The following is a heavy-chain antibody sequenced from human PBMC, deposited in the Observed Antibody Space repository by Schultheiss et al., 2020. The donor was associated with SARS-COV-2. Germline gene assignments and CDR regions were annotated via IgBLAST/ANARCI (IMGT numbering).Heavy chain of an antibody. Sequence: GGSLRLSCAASGFTVSSNYMSWVRQAPGKGLEWVSAISSSSSYIYYADSVKGRFTISRENAKNSLYLQMNSLRAGDTAVYYCARDRRGSLDAFDIWGQGTMVTVSS. CDR2: ISSSSSYI. D-gene: IGHD2-15*01. CDR3: ARDRRGSLDAFDI. V-gene: IGHV3-21*01. CDR1: GFTVSSNY. J-gene: IGHJ3*02.